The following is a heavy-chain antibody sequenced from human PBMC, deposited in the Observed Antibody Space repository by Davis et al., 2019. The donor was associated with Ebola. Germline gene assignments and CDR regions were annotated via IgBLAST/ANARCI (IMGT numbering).Heavy chain of an antibody. CDR2: ISGSSSYV. J-gene: IGHJ4*02. Sequence: GESLKISCAASGFTFSSSSMNWVRQAPGKGLEWVSSISGSSSYVDYADSVKGRFAISRDNANNSLYLQMNSLRVEDTALYYCARGGALGDYWGQGTLVTVSS. CDR3: ARGGALGDY. D-gene: IGHD1-26*01. V-gene: IGHV3-21*01. CDR1: GFTFSSSS.